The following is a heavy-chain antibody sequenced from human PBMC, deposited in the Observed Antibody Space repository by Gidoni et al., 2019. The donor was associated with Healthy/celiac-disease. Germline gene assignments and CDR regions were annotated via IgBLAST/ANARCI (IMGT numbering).Heavy chain of an antibody. CDR2: ISYDGSNE. J-gene: IGHJ4*02. V-gene: IGHV3-30*18. CDR3: AKDRDGYTNIFDY. Sequence: QVQLVASGGGWVKTGGSLGRSGEASGFTFSSFGIHWVRQAPGKGLEWVAVISYDGSNEYYAGSVKGRFTISRDNSKNTLYLQMNSLRAEDTAVYYCAKDRDGYTNIFDYWGQGTLVTVSS. D-gene: IGHD5-12*01. CDR1: GFTFSSFG.